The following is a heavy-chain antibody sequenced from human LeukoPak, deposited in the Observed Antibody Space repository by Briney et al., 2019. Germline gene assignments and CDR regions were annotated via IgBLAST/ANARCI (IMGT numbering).Heavy chain of an antibody. CDR1: GGSISSYY. D-gene: IGHD3-22*01. Sequence: PSETLSLTCTVSGGSISSYYWSWIRQPPGKGLEWIGEINHSGSTNYNPSLKSRVTISVDTSKNQFSLKLSSVTAADTAVYYCARGFDYYDSSGYPDYFDYWGQGTLVTVSS. CDR3: ARGFDYYDSSGYPDYFDY. CDR2: INHSGST. J-gene: IGHJ4*02. V-gene: IGHV4-34*01.